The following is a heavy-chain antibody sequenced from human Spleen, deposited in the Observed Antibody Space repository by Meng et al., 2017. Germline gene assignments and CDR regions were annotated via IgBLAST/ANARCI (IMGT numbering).Heavy chain of an antibody. CDR3: AREEDYRNYFDN. Sequence: QVQFVQSGAEVKKPGASVKVSCKASGYTFANYPVHWVRQAPGQRLEWMGWINAGKGNIKYSQKFQGRITITGATYATTVCMELTGLTSEDTAVYFCAREEDYRNYFDNWGQGTLVTVSS. CDR2: INAGKGNI. J-gene: IGHJ4*02. D-gene: IGHD4-11*01. V-gene: IGHV1-3*01. CDR1: GYTFANYP.